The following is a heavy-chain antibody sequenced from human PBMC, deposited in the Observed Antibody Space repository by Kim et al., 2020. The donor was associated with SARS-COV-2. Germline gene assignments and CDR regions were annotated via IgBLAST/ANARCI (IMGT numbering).Heavy chain of an antibody. CDR3: ARDLRYSYGYEI. V-gene: IGHV3-7*01. Sequence: YYVDSVKGRFTISRDNAKNSLYLQMNSLRAEDTAVYYCARDLRYSYGYEIWGQGTLVTVSS. D-gene: IGHD5-18*01. J-gene: IGHJ4*02.